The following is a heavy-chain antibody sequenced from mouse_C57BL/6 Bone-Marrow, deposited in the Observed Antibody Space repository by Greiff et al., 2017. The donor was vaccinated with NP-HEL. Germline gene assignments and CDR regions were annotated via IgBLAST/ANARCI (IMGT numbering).Heavy chain of an antibody. V-gene: IGHV1-9*01. CDR3: ERAGRDLYYDYGDWYFDV. D-gene: IGHD2-4*01. J-gene: IGHJ1*03. CDR1: GYTFTGYW. Sequence: QVQLKQSGAELMKPGASVKLSCKATGYTFTGYWIEWVKQRPGHGLEWIGEILPGSGSTNYNEKFKGKATFTADTSSNTAYMQLSSLTTEDSAIYNCERAGRDLYYDYGDWYFDVGGTGTAVTVTA. CDR2: ILPGSGST.